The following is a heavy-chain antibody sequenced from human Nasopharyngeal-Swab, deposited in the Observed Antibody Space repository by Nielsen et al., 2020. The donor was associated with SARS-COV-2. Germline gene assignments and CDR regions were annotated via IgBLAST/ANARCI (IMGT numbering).Heavy chain of an antibody. J-gene: IGHJ5*02. CDR3: TRDLFDIVAKAPNWFDP. CDR1: GFTFGDYA. D-gene: IGHD5-12*01. V-gene: IGHV3-49*03. Sequence: GGSLRLSCTASGFTFGDYAMSWFRQAPGKGLEWVGFIRSKAYGGTTEYAASVKGRFTISRDNSKSIAYLQMNSLKTEDTAVYYCTRDLFDIVAKAPNWFDPWGQGTLVTVSS. CDR2: IRSKAYGGTT.